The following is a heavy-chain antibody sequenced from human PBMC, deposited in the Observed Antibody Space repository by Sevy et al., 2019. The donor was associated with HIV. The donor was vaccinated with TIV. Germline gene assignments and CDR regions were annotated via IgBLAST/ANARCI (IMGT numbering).Heavy chain of an antibody. J-gene: IGHJ5*02. CDR1: GGSFNNDY. D-gene: IGHD2-21*01. Sequence: SETLSLTCAVYGGSFNNDYWTWIRQPPGKGLEWIGEVSRAGTTKYNPSLKSRTTMSLDTSTNQFSLKLTYVTAADTALYCCARSVPSVLPGPVGLFFQVYSGWFDPWGQGIMVTVSS. CDR3: ARSVPSVLPGPVGLFFQVYSGWFDP. V-gene: IGHV4-34*10. CDR2: VSRAGTT.